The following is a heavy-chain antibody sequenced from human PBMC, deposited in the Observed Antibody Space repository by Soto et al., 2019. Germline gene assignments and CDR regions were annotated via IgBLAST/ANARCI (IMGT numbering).Heavy chain of an antibody. CDR2: IYYSGST. Sequence: SETLSLTCTVSGGSISSYYWSWIRQPPGKGLEWIGYIYYSGSTNYNPSLKSRVNISVDTSKNQISLKPSSVTAADTAVYYCALAAAGTGLFDYWGQGTLVTVSS. D-gene: IGHD6-13*01. J-gene: IGHJ4*02. V-gene: IGHV4-59*01. CDR1: GGSISSYY. CDR3: ALAAAGTGLFDY.